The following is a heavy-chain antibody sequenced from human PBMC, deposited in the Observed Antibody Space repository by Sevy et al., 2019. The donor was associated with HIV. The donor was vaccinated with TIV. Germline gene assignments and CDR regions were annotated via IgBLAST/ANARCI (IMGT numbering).Heavy chain of an antibody. CDR1: GYTFTSYD. D-gene: IGHD2-15*01. CDR2: MNPNSGNT. V-gene: IGHV1-8*01. Sequence: ASVKVSCKASGYTFTSYDIIWVRQATGQGLEWMGWMNPNSGNTGYAQKFQGRVTMTRNTSISTAYMELSSLRSEDTAVYYCARAPIVVVVAATLYYDYGMDVWGQGTTVTVSS. CDR3: ARAPIVVVVAATLYYDYGMDV. J-gene: IGHJ6*02.